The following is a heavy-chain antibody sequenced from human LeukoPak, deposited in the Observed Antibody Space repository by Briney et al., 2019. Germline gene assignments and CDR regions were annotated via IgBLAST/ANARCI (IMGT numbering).Heavy chain of an antibody. Sequence: ASVKVSCKASGYTFTSYAMHWVRQAPGQRLEWMGWINAGNGNTKYSQKFQGRVTITRDTSASTAYMELSSLRSEDTAVYYCARESRTLKDAFDIWGQGTMVTVSS. CDR1: GYTFTSYA. J-gene: IGHJ3*02. D-gene: IGHD1-1*01. V-gene: IGHV1-3*01. CDR2: INAGNGNT. CDR3: ARESRTLKDAFDI.